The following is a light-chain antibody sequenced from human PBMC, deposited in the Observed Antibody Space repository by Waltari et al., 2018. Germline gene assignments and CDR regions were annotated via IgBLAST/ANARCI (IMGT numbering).Light chain of an antibody. CDR1: QSLSSNY. V-gene: IGKV3-20*01. J-gene: IGKJ1*01. CDR2: AAS. CDR3: QHYESSPWT. Sequence: EIVLTQSPGTLSLSPGERATLPCRASQSLSSNYLAWYQQKPGQAPRLLIYAASSRATGIPDRFSGSGSGTDFTLTISRLEPEDFAVYYCQHYESSPWTFGQGTKMEIK.